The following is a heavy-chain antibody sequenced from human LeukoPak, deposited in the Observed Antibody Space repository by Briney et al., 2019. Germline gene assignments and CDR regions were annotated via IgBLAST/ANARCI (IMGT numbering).Heavy chain of an antibody. CDR3: TRAPSKIAVAAGEDY. CDR1: GFTFSSYE. V-gene: IGHV3-48*03. Sequence: GGSLRLSCAASGFTFSSYEMNWVRQAPGKGLEWVSYISSSGSIIYYADSVKGRFTISRDNSKNTLYLQMNSLRAEDTAVYYCTRAPSKIAVAAGEDYWGQGTLVTVSS. D-gene: IGHD6-19*01. J-gene: IGHJ4*02. CDR2: ISSSGSII.